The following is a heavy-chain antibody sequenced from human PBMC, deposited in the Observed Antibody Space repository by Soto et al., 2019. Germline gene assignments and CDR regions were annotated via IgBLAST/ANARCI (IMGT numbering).Heavy chain of an antibody. CDR3: ARDRLRGYDSSGFYS. V-gene: IGHV1-18*01. J-gene: IGHJ4*02. CDR1: GYSFSSYG. CDR2: INTYNGNR. D-gene: IGHD3-22*01. Sequence: QVQLVQSGAELRKPGASVKVSCKASGYSFSSYGINWVRQAPGQGLEWMGWINTYNGNRNYAQKFEDRVIMTTATSTNTVYMELRSLKSDDTAIYYCARDRLRGYDSSGFYSWGQGTLVTVSS.